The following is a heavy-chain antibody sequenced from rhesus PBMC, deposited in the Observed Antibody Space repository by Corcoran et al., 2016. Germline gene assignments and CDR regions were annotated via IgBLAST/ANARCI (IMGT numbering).Heavy chain of an antibody. CDR2: ISYSGST. CDR3: ARVKYKREGYFDL. J-gene: IGHJ2*01. Sequence: QLQLQESGPGLVKPSETLSLTCAVSGYSISSGYGWSWIRQPPGKGLEWIGYISYSGSTSYNPSLRSRVTISSDTSKNQFSLKLSSVTAADTAVYYCARVKYKREGYFDLWGPGTPITISS. CDR1: GYSISSGYG. D-gene: IGHD1-44*01. V-gene: IGHV4-122*02.